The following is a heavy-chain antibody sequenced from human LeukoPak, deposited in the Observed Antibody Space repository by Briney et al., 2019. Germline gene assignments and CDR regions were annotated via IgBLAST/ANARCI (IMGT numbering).Heavy chain of an antibody. CDR3: ARGSTRDSSGWYGPGKWFDP. Sequence: ASVKVSCKASGYTFNDYYLHWVRQAPGQGLEWMGWINPKSGGTNFAQRFQGRVTMTRDTSISTAYMELSRLTSDDTAVYYCARGSTRDSSGWYGPGKWFDPWGREPWSPSPQ. J-gene: IGHJ5*02. D-gene: IGHD6-19*01. V-gene: IGHV1-2*02. CDR2: INPKSGGT. CDR1: GYTFNDYY.